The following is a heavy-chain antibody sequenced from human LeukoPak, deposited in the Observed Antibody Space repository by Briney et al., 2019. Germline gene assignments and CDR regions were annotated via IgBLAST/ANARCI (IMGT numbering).Heavy chain of an antibody. CDR3: ASLFYDDSSGYSYYFVY. CDR1: GASMSTYY. Sequence: SETLSLTCTVSGASMSTYYWSWIRQPPGKGLEWIGYIYYSGSTNYNPSLKSRVTISVDTSKSQFSLKLSSVTAADTAVYYCASLFYDDSSGYSYYFVYWGQGTLVTVSS. V-gene: IGHV4-59*01. J-gene: IGHJ4*02. D-gene: IGHD3-22*01. CDR2: IYYSGST.